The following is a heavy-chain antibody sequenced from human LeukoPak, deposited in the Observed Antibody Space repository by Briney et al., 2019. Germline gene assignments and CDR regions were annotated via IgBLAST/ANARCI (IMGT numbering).Heavy chain of an antibody. CDR3: AKTYMWSIDAFHI. V-gene: IGHV3-23*01. D-gene: IGHD2-8*02. CDR2: ITARADST. CDR1: GFTFSSYG. J-gene: IGHJ3*02. Sequence: PGGSLRLSCAASGFTFSSYGMNWVRQAPGKGLEWVSGITARADSTYYADSVKGRVTISRDNSKNTLFLQLNSLRAEDAAVYSCAKTYMWSIDAFHIWGQGTMVTVS.